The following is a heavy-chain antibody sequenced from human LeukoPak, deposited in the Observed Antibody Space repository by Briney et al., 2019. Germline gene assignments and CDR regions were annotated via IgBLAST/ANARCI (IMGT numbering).Heavy chain of an antibody. D-gene: IGHD2-15*01. CDR3: AREYWGYDY. CDR2: VNSDGRGT. J-gene: IGHJ4*02. Sequence: GGSLRLSCAASGFTFSSYWMHWVRQAPGKGLVWVSRVNSDGRGTSYADSVKGRFTISRDNAKNTLYLQMNSLRAEDTTVYYCAREYWGYDYWGQGTLVTVSS. V-gene: IGHV3-74*01. CDR1: GFTFSSYW.